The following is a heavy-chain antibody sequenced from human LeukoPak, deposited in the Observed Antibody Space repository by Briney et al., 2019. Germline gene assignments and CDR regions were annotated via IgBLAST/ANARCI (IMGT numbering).Heavy chain of an antibody. CDR1: GGSFSGYY. D-gene: IGHD3-16*01. CDR2: INHSGST. CDR3: ASGSQDDYAFDI. V-gene: IGHV4-34*01. Sequence: SETLSLTCAVYGGSFSGYYWSWIRQPPGKGLEWIGEINHSGSTNYNPSLKSRVTISVDTSKNQFSLKLSSVTAADTAVYYCASGSQDDYAFDIWGQGTMVTVSS. J-gene: IGHJ3*02.